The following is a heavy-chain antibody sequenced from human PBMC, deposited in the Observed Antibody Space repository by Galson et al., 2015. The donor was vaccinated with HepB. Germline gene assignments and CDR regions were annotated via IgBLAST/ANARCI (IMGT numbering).Heavy chain of an antibody. Sequence: SLRLSCAASGFTFSNYAMTWVRQAPGQGLEWVSDISGSGGNTYYADSVKGRFTISRDSSKNTLYLQMNSLRAEDTAIYYCAKDQGYCSSTTCYTGEYFQHWGQGTLVTVSS. J-gene: IGHJ1*01. D-gene: IGHD2-2*02. CDR3: AKDQGYCSSTTCYTGEYFQH. CDR2: ISGSGGNT. CDR1: GFTFSNYA. V-gene: IGHV3-23*01.